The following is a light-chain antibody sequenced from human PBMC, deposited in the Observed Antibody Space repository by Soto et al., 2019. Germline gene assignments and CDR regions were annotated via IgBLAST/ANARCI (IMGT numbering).Light chain of an antibody. CDR2: AAS. J-gene: IGKJ3*01. CDR1: QSIRSH. CDR3: QQSFSSPFT. V-gene: IGKV1-39*01. Sequence: DIQMTQSPSSLSASVGDRVSITCRASQSIRSHLNWYQHKAGKAPKVLIYAASSLQGGVPSRFSGSGSGTDFTLTIKSLQPEDVATYYCQQSFSSPFTFGPGTKVDVK.